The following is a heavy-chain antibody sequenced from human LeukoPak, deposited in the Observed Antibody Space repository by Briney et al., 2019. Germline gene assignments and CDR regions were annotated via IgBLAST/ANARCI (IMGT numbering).Heavy chain of an antibody. V-gene: IGHV3-15*01. D-gene: IGHD6-19*01. CDR2: IYRSSNVETT. CDR3: TTYSSGSCPF. J-gene: IGHJ4*02. CDR1: GITFTNAR. Sequence: GGSLRLSCADSGITFTNARMTWGPEAPGKGLEWVRAIYRSSNVETTGSGTPVKGSFTMSRVNSKNTLYLQMNSLKTEDTAVYYCTTYSSGSCPFWGQGTLVTVSS.